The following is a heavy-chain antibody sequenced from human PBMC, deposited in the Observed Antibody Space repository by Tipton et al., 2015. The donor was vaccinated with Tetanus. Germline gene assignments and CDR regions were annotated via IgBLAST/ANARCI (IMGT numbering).Heavy chain of an antibody. CDR1: GGSFSNYY. Sequence: TLSLTCAVYGGSFSNYYWTWIRQPPGKGLEWIGEVHPSGSTSSNPSLESRVTMSIDTSKNQFSLKLTSLTAADTAVYFCARGEYAYKTGNYWGQGTLVTVSS. D-gene: IGHD5-24*01. J-gene: IGHJ4*02. CDR2: VHPSGST. V-gene: IGHV4-34*01. CDR3: ARGEYAYKTGNY.